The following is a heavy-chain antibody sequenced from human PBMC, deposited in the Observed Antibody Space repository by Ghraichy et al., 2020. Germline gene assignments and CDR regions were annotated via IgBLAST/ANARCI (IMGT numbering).Heavy chain of an antibody. D-gene: IGHD6-6*01. CDR1: GWSFSGFY. CDR3: ARGRPALAARPLDY. J-gene: IGHJ4*02. Sequence: GSLRLSCAVYGWSFSGFYWNWIRQPPGVGLEWIGEIHPSGSTNYNPSLKSRVTISIDTSTSQFSLRLTSVTAADAAVYYCARGRPALAARPLDYGGQGPLXXXXS. V-gene: IGHV4-34*01. CDR2: IHPSGST.